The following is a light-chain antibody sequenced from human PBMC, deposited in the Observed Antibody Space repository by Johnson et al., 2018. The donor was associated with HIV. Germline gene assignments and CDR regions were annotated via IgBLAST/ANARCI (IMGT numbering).Light chain of an antibody. CDR3: GTWDSSLSAGGANYV. CDR2: DNN. V-gene: IGLV1-51*01. J-gene: IGLJ1*01. Sequence: QSALTQPPSVSAAPGQKVTISCSGSSSNIGNNYVSWYQQLPGTAPKLLIYDNNKRPSGIPDRFSGSKSGTSATLGITGLQTGDEADYYCGTWDSSLSAGGANYVFGTGTKVTVL. CDR1: SSNIGNNY.